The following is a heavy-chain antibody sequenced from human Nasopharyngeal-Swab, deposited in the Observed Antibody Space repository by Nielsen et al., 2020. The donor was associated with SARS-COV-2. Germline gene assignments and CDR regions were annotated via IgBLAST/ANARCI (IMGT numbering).Heavy chain of an antibody. J-gene: IGHJ3*02. CDR3: ARYPMTYYYDSSGYPDDAFDI. Sequence: GGSLRLSCAASGFAFTDYSMDWVRQAPGKGLEWVSYITSSSSTRYYADSVKGRFTISRDNAKNSLYLQMNSLRAEDTAVYYCARYPMTYYYDSSGYPDDAFDIWGQGTMVTVSS. D-gene: IGHD3-22*01. V-gene: IGHV3-48*04. CDR1: GFAFTDYS. CDR2: ITSSSSTR.